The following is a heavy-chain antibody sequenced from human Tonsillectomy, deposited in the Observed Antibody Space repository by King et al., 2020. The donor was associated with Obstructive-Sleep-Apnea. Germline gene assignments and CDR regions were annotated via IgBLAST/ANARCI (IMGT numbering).Heavy chain of an antibody. CDR3: AYVEGSRGPTWYFDL. V-gene: IGHV1-2*02. D-gene: IGHD5-24*01. Sequence: QLVQSGAEVKKPGASVKVSCKASGYTFTGYYIHWVRQAPGQGLEWMGWINPNSGGTNYAQTFQGRVTMTRDTSISTVYMELNRLISDDTAVYYCAYVEGSRGPTWYFDLWGRGTLVTVSS. J-gene: IGHJ2*01. CDR2: INPNSGGT. CDR1: GYTFTGYY.